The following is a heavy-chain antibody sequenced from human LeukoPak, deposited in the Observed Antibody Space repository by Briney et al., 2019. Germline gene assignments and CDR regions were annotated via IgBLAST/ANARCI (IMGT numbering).Heavy chain of an antibody. CDR3: ARDNSVGDYAWWFDP. V-gene: IGHV1-46*01. D-gene: IGHD1-26*01. J-gene: IGHJ5*02. CDR1: GYTFTSYY. Sequence: ASVKVSCKASGYTFTSYYMHWVRQAPGQGLEWMGIINPSGGSTSYAQKFQGRVTMTRDMSTSTVYMELSSLRSEDTAVYYCARDNSVGDYAWWFDPWGQGTLVTVSS. CDR2: INPSGGST.